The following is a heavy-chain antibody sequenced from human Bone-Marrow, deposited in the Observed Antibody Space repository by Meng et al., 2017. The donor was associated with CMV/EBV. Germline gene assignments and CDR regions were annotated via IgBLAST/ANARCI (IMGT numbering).Heavy chain of an antibody. CDR2: INPNSGGT. J-gene: IGHJ4*02. CDR1: GYTFTSYD. Sequence: ASVKVSCKASGYTFTSYDINWVRQATGQGLELMGWINPNSGGTNYALKFQGRVTMTRDTSISTAYMELSRLRSDDTAVYYCARAIRGVVAAIDYWGQGTLVTVSS. D-gene: IGHD2-15*01. V-gene: IGHV1-2*02. CDR3: ARAIRGVVAAIDY.